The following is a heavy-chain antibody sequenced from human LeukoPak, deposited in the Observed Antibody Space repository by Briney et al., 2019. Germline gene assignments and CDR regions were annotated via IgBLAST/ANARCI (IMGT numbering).Heavy chain of an antibody. D-gene: IGHD5-12*01. CDR3: AKDLSDYEHAFDI. CDR1: GFTFSSHA. CDR2: ISGSGGST. V-gene: IGHV3-23*01. J-gene: IGHJ3*02. Sequence: GGSLTLSCPASGFTFSSHAMSWVRQAPAKGLEWVSAISGSGGSTYYADSVKGRFTIYRDNSKNTLYLQMNSLRAEDTAVYYCAKDLSDYEHAFDIWGQGTMVTVSS.